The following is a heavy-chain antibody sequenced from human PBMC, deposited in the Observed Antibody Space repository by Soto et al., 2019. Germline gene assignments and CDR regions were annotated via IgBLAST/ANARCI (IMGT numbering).Heavy chain of an antibody. CDR2: ISAYNGNT. CDR3: ARVDVLRFLEWLI. V-gene: IGHV1-18*01. D-gene: IGHD3-3*01. Sequence: ASVKGSCKASGGTFSSYAISWVRQAPGQGLEWMGWISAYNGNTNYAQNLQGRVTMTTDTSTSTAYMELRSLRSDDTAVYYCARVDVLRFLEWLIWGQGTLVTVSS. CDR1: GGTFSSYA. J-gene: IGHJ4*02.